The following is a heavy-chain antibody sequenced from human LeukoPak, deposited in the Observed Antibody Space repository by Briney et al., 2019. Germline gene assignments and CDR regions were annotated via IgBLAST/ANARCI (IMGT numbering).Heavy chain of an antibody. CDR2: INHSGST. D-gene: IGHD3-22*01. V-gene: IGHV4-34*01. Sequence: SETLSLTCAVYGGSFSGYYWSWIRQPPGKGLEWIGEINHSGSTNYNPSLKSRVTISVDTSKNQFSLKLSSVTATDTVVYYCARVSYYDSSGNRGAFDYWGQGTLVTVSS. CDR1: GGSFSGYY. CDR3: ARVSYYDSSGNRGAFDY. J-gene: IGHJ4*02.